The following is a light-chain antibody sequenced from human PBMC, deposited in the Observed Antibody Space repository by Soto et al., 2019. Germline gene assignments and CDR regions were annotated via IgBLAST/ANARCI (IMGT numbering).Light chain of an antibody. CDR2: DAS. V-gene: IGKV1-33*01. Sequence: DIKMNQSPSSLSANVGDRVTITRQASQDITNDLNWSQQKPGKAARLLLYDASSLETGVPSRFSGSGSGTDFTFTISILQPEDIATYDCQHYDLLPITFGQVGLLEV. J-gene: IGKJ5*01. CDR1: QDITND. CDR3: QHYDLLPIT.